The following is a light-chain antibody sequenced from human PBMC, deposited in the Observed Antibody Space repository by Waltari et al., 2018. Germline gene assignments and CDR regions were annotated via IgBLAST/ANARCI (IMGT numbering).Light chain of an antibody. Sequence: QSALTQPASVSGSPGQSITISCTGTSSDVGGYNFVSWYQQHPGKVPKLIIYEVTNRPSGVSHRFSGSKSGNTASLTISGLQAEDEADYYCSSYTSISTGIFGGGTKLTVL. CDR2: EVT. V-gene: IGLV2-14*01. CDR1: SSDVGGYNF. CDR3: SSYTSISTGI. J-gene: IGLJ2*01.